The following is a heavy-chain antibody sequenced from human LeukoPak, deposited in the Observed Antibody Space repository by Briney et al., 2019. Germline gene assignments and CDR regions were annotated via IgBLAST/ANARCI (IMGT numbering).Heavy chain of an antibody. Sequence: ASVKVSCKASGYTFTSYGISWVRQAPGQGLEWMGWISAYNGNTNYAQKLQGRVTMTTDTSTSTAYMELRSLRSDDTAVYYCAREWGSSGYYYEASWFDPWGQGTLVTVSS. J-gene: IGHJ5*02. D-gene: IGHD3-22*01. V-gene: IGHV1-18*01. CDR3: AREWGSSGYYYEASWFDP. CDR1: GYTFTSYG. CDR2: ISAYNGNT.